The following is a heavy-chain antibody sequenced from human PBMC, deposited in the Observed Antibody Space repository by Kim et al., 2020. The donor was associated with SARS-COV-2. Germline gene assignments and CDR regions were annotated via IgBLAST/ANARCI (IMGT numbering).Heavy chain of an antibody. CDR3: ARDLYYYYYGMDV. Sequence: AQKFQGRVTMTRDTATSTVYMGLSSLRSEDTAVYYCARDLYYYYYGMDVWGQGTTVTVSS. V-gene: IGHV1-46*01. J-gene: IGHJ6*02.